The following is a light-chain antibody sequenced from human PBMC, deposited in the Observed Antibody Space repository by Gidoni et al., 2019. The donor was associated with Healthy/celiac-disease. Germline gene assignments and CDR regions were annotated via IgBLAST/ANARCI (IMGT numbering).Light chain of an antibody. J-gene: IGKJ5*01. CDR3: QQYYSTPL. CDR2: WAS. CDR1: QSVLYSSNTKNY. Sequence: DIVMTQSPDSLAVSLGERATINCKSSQSVLYSSNTKNYLAWYQQKPGQPPKLLIYWASTRESGVPDRFSGSGSGTDFTLPISSLQAEDVAVYYCQQYYSTPLFGQGTRLEIK. V-gene: IGKV4-1*01.